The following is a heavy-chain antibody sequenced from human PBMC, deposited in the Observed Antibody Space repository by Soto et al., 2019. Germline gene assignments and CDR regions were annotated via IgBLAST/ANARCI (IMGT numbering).Heavy chain of an antibody. D-gene: IGHD2-15*01. CDR1: GYSFTSYW. Sequence: PGESLKISCKGSGYSFTSYWIGWVRQMPGKGLEWMGIIYPGDSDTRYSPSFQGQVTISADKSTSTAYLQWSSLKASDTAMYYCARSGPCSGGSCYLVYYYYGMDVWGQGTTVTVSS. J-gene: IGHJ6*02. V-gene: IGHV5-51*01. CDR3: ARSGPCSGGSCYLVYYYYGMDV. CDR2: IYPGDSDT.